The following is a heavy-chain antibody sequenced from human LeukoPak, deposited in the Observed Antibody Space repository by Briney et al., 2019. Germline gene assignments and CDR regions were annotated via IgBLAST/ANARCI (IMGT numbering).Heavy chain of an antibody. Sequence: PGGSLRLSCAASGFTFSNYWMSWVRQAPGKGLEWVANIRQDGSEKYFVDSVKGRFTISRDNAKTSLYLQMDSLRAEDTAVYYCARVQKSNSWSLDYWGQGTLVTVSS. D-gene: IGHD6-13*01. CDR3: ARVQKSNSWSLDY. J-gene: IGHJ4*02. CDR1: GFTFSNYW. V-gene: IGHV3-7*01. CDR2: IRQDGSEK.